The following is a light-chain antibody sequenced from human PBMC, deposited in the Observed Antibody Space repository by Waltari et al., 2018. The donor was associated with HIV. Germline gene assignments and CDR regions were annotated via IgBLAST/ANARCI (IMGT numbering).Light chain of an antibody. Sequence: IVLTQSPATLSLSPGERASLSCTAIENINNYLAWYQQKPGQAPRLVIDDSSNRAPCGPDRFSGGGSETHFALIISSLEPEDFAVYYCQQRRNWPLTFGGGTKVEIK. J-gene: IGKJ4*01. V-gene: IGKV3-11*01. CDR3: QQRRNWPLT. CDR2: DSS. CDR1: ENINNY.